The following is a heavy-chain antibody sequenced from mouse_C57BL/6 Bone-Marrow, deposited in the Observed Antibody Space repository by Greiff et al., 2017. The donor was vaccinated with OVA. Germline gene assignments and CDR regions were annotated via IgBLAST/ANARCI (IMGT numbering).Heavy chain of an antibody. CDR1: GFTFSDFY. V-gene: IGHV7-1*01. Sequence: EVNLVESGGGLVQSGRSLRLSCATSGFTFSDFYMEWVRQAPGKGLEWIAASRNKANDYTTEYSASVKGRFIVSRDTSQSILYLQMNALRAEDTAIYYCARDAGGGSNWYFDVWGTGTTVTVSS. J-gene: IGHJ1*03. CDR2: SRNKANDYTT. CDR3: ARDAGGGSNWYFDV. D-gene: IGHD1-1*01.